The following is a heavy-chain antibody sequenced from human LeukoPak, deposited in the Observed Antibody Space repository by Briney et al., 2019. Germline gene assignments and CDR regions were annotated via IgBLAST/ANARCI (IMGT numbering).Heavy chain of an antibody. CDR2: IYYSGST. CDR3: ARDRGDYDSSGYYGYFDY. Sequence: SETLSLTCTVSGGSIRSHYWSWLRQPPGKGLEWIGYIYYSGSTNYNPSLKSRVTISVDTSKNQFSLKLSSVTAADTAVYYCARDRGDYDSSGYYGYFDYWGQGALVTVSS. V-gene: IGHV4-59*11. CDR1: GGSIRSHY. D-gene: IGHD3-22*01. J-gene: IGHJ4*02.